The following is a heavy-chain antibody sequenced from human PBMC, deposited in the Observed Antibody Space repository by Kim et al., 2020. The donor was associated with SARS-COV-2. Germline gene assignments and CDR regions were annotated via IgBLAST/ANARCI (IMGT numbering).Heavy chain of an antibody. CDR2: ISGSGDNT. CDR3: AKDMASLYNDFWSGYWGEDAFDI. D-gene: IGHD3-3*01. V-gene: IGHV3-23*01. Sequence: GGSLRLSCAASGFTFNNYAMSWVRQAPGKGLEWVSTISGSGDNTFSADSVKGRFTISRDSSKNTLYLQMNSLRAEDTALYYCAKDMASLYNDFWSGYWGEDAFDIWGQGTMVTVSS. J-gene: IGHJ3*02. CDR1: GFTFNNYA.